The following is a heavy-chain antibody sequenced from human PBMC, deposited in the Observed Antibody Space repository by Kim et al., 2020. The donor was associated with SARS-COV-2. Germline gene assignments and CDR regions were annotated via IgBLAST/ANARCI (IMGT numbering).Heavy chain of an antibody. CDR3: SVDEYSSGLYGQKCYFDY. J-gene: IGHJ4*02. D-gene: IGHD6-19*01. V-gene: IGHV4-34*01. CDR2: INHGGST. Sequence: SETLSLTCAVYGGSFSGYNWSWFRQPPGKGLEWFGKINHGGSTNYNPSLKSRVTIFSDTTKKQFSLKLRTVTAAETAVYYCSVDEYSSGLYGQKCYFDYWGQGNLVTVSS. CDR1: GGSFSGYN.